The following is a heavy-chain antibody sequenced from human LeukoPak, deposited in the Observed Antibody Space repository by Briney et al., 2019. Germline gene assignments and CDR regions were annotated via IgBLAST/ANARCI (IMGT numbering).Heavy chain of an antibody. V-gene: IGHV3-48*01. J-gene: IGHJ4*02. Sequence: GGSLRLSCTASGFTFSSYSMNWVRQAPGEGLEWVSYISSTGSNIYYADSVKGRFTTSRDNARNSLSLLMNSLRSEDTAVYYCARDSTREEFDYWGQGTPVTVSS. D-gene: IGHD2-2*01. CDR2: ISSTGSNI. CDR1: GFTFSSYS. CDR3: ARDSTREEFDY.